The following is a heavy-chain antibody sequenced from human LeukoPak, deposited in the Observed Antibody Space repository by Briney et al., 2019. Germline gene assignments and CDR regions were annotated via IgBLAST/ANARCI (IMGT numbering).Heavy chain of an antibody. D-gene: IGHD6-19*01. CDR3: ARDRGGSSGWSRPNDY. J-gene: IGHJ4*02. V-gene: IGHV4-59*01. CDR2: LYDSGST. CDR1: GGSIISYY. Sequence: PSETLSLTCTVSGGSIISYYGSWIRQPPGKGLEWIGYLYDSGSTNYNPSLESRVTISVDMSKNQFSLKPISVTSADTAVYYCARDRGGSSGWSRPNDYWGQGTLVTVSS.